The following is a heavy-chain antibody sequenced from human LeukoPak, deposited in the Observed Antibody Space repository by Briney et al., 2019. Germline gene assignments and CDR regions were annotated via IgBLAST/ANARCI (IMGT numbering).Heavy chain of an antibody. CDR3: ARGGSELTFSVYYYYYYGMDV. D-gene: IGHD3-10*01. CDR1: GYTFTGYY. Sequence: ASVKVSFKASGYTFTGYYMHWVRQAPGQELEWMGWINPNSGGTNYPQKFKGRVTMTRDTSISTAYMEMSRLRSDDTAVYYCARGGSELTFSVYYYYYYGMDVWGKGTTVTVSS. CDR2: INPNSGGT. V-gene: IGHV1-2*02. J-gene: IGHJ6*04.